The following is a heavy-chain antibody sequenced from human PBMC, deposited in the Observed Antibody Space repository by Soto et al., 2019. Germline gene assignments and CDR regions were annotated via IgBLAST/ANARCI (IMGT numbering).Heavy chain of an antibody. CDR2: ISGTSDYI. V-gene: IGHV3-21*01. CDR3: AKGYYYDDSGYSIYFDY. Sequence: GGSLRLSCATSGFTFSSSSMNWGRQAPGKRLEWVSSISGTSDYIDYADAVKGRFTISRDNSKSTLYLQMNSLRAEDTSVYYCAKGYYYDDSGYSIYFDYWGQGTLVTVSS. J-gene: IGHJ4*02. D-gene: IGHD3-22*01. CDR1: GFTFSSSS.